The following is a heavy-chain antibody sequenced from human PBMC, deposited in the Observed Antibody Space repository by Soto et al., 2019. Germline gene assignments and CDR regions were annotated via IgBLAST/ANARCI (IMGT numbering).Heavy chain of an antibody. D-gene: IGHD6-13*01. CDR1: GFTFRSFT. J-gene: IGHJ5*02. CDR2: ISSNSAYI. CDR3: TRDASRDSSARGWFDP. Sequence: EVHLVESGGGLVKPGGSLRLSCAASGFTFRSFTMNWVRQAPGKGLEWVSTISSNSAYIYYTDALRGRFTISRDNAKNSLHLQMNGLRAEDTAVYYCTRDASRDSSARGWFDPWGPGTVVTVSS. V-gene: IGHV3-21*01.